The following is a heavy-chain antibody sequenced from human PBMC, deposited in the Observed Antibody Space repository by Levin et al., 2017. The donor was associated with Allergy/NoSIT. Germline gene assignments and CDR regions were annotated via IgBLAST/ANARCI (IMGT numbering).Heavy chain of an antibody. CDR1: GYSFTSYW. CDR2: IYPGDSDT. Sequence: KVSCKGSGYSFTSYWIGWVRQMPGKGLEWMGIIYPGDSDTRYSPSFQGQVTISADKSISTAYLQWSSLKASDTAMYYCARSTVGYCSSTSCFGYYMDGWGKGTTVTVSS. D-gene: IGHD2-2*01. V-gene: IGHV5-51*01. J-gene: IGHJ6*03. CDR3: ARSTVGYCSSTSCFGYYMDG.